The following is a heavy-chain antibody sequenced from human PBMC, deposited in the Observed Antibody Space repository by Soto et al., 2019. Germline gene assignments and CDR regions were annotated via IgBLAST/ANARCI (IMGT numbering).Heavy chain of an antibody. Sequence: QVQLVESGGGVVQPGRSLRLSCAASGFTFSSYGMHWVRQAPGKGLEWVAVISYDGSNKYYADSVKGRFTISRDNSKNPLYLQMNSLRAEDTAVYYCAKSPPDIVATIWPGEYYFDYWGQGTLVTVSS. CDR1: GFTFSSYG. J-gene: IGHJ4*02. D-gene: IGHD5-12*01. CDR2: ISYDGSNK. V-gene: IGHV3-30*18. CDR3: AKSPPDIVATIWPGEYYFDY.